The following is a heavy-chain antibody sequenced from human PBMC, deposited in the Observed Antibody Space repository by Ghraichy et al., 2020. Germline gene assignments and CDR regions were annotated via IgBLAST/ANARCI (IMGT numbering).Heavy chain of an antibody. Sequence: LSLTCAASGFTFSNYAMSWVRQAPGKGLEWVSTLSGSGGSTYYADSVKGRFTVSRDNSKNTLYLQMNSLRAEDTAVYYCAKDIRYSSSFDAFDIWGQGTMVTVSS. J-gene: IGHJ3*02. CDR1: GFTFSNYA. CDR2: LSGSGGST. V-gene: IGHV3-23*01. D-gene: IGHD6-13*01. CDR3: AKDIRYSSSFDAFDI.